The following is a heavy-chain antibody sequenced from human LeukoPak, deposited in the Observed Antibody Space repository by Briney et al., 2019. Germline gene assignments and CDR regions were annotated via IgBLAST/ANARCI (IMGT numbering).Heavy chain of an antibody. V-gene: IGHV1-18*01. J-gene: IGHJ3*02. CDR1: GYTFTSYG. Sequence: GASVKVSCKASGYTFTSYGISWVRQAPGQGLEWMGWINAYNGNTNYAQKLQGRVTMTTDTSTSTAYMELRSLRSDDTAVYYCARGGSSGWYDSDAFDIWGQGTMVTVSS. D-gene: IGHD6-19*01. CDR2: INAYNGNT. CDR3: ARGGSSGWYDSDAFDI.